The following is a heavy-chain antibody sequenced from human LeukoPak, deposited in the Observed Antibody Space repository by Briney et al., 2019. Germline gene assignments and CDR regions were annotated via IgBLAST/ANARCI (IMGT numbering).Heavy chain of an antibody. D-gene: IGHD3-22*01. V-gene: IGHV4-39*07. CDR3: ARDQTSGYSLRNWFDP. CDR1: GGSISSSSYY. Sequence: SETLSLTCTVSGGSISSSSYYWGWIRQPPGKGLEWIGSIYYSGSTYYNPSLKSRVTISVDTSKNQFSLKLSSVTAADTAVYYCARDQTSGYSLRNWFDPWGQGTLVTVSS. CDR2: IYYSGST. J-gene: IGHJ5*02.